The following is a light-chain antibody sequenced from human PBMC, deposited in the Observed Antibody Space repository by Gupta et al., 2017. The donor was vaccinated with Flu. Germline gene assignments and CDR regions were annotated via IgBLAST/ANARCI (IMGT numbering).Light chain of an antibody. V-gene: IGLV7-46*01. Sequence: QAVVTQEPSVTVSPGGTVTLTCGSIIGSITSGHHPYWFQQKPGQDPTTLIFDTTYKHSWTPVRFSGSLLGGKAALTLSGAQPEDEAYYYCFLYYSGSRVFGGGTKLTVL. CDR3: FLYYSGSRV. J-gene: IGLJ2*01. CDR1: IGSITSGHH. CDR2: DTT.